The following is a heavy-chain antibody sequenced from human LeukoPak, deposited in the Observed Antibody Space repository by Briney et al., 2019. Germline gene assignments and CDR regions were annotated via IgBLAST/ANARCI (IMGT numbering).Heavy chain of an antibody. CDR3: ARPLDYYYDSSGYYYTLFY. V-gene: IGHV1-69*13. J-gene: IGHJ4*02. Sequence: SVKVSCKASGGTFSSYAISWVRQAPGQGLEWMGGIIPIFGTANYAQKFQGRVTITADESTSTAYMELSSLRSEDTAVYYCARPLDYYYDSSGYYYTLFYWGQGTLVTVSS. D-gene: IGHD3-22*01. CDR1: GGTFSSYA. CDR2: IIPIFGTA.